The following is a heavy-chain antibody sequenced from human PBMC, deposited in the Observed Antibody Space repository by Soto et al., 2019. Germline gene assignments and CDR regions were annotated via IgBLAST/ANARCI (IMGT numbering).Heavy chain of an antibody. D-gene: IGHD3-10*01. CDR1: GVAITSGSYY. Sequence: SXTLSLACTVTGVAITSGSYYWCWIRQRPGMGLEWIGSIDYSGNTYYNPSLKSRLTISVDKSKNQFSLKLTSVAAADTSVYYCATSIWFGESYYGMDVWGQGTTVTVSS. V-gene: IGHV4-39*01. CDR3: ATSIWFGESYYGMDV. CDR2: IDYSGNT. J-gene: IGHJ6*02.